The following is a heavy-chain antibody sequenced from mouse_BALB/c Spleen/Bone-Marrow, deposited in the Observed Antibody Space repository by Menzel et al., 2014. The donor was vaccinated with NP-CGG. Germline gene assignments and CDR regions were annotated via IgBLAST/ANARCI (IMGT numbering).Heavy chain of an antibody. CDR1: GFNIKDTY. D-gene: IGHD4-1*01. Sequence: LVEPGASVKLSCTASGFNIKDTYMHWVKQRPEQGLEWIGRIDPANGNTKYDPKFQGKATITADTSSNTAYLQLSSLTSEDTAVYYCARWEYYAMDYWGQGTSVTVSS. CDR3: ARWEYYAMDY. J-gene: IGHJ4*01. CDR2: IDPANGNT. V-gene: IGHV14-3*02.